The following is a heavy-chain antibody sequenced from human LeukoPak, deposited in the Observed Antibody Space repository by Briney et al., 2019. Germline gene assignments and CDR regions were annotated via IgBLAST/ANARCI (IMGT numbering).Heavy chain of an antibody. CDR3: ARGRGLGSSSNWYFDL. CDR1: GGSFSGYY. D-gene: IGHD6-6*01. CDR2: INHSGST. Sequence: PSETLSLTCAVYGGSFSGYYWSWIRQPPGKGLEWIGEINHSGSTNYNPSLKSRVTISVDTSKNRFSLKLSSVTAADTAVYYCARGRGLGSSSNWYFDLWGRGTLVTVSS. J-gene: IGHJ2*01. V-gene: IGHV4-34*01.